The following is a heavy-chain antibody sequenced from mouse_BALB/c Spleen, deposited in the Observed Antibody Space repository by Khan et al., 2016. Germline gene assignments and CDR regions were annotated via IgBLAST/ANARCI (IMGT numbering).Heavy chain of an antibody. CDR3: ALEGSWFAY. J-gene: IGHJ3*01. Sequence: VQLQQSGAELVRPGALVKLSCKASGFNIKDYYMHWVKQRPEQGLELIGWIDPENGNTISDPKFHGQASITTDTTSNTAYLQLSRLTSEDTAVYYCALEGSWFAYWGQGTMVTVSA. V-gene: IGHV14-1*02. CDR1: GFNIKDYY. CDR2: IDPENGNT.